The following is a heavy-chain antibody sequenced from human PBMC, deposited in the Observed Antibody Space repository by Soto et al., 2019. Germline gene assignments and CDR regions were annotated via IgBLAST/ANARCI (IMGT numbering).Heavy chain of an antibody. V-gene: IGHV3-23*01. CDR2: ISGSGGST. Sequence: EVQLLESGGGLVQPGGSLRLSCAASGFTFSSYAMSWVRQAPGKGLEWVSAISGSGGSTYYADSVKGRFTISRDNSKNTLYMKMNSLRAEDTAVYYCAKDQNRRWFCEPEPPDYLGQETLVTVSS. J-gene: IGHJ4*02. CDR3: AKDQNRRWFCEPEPPDY. CDR1: GFTFSSYA. D-gene: IGHD2-15*01.